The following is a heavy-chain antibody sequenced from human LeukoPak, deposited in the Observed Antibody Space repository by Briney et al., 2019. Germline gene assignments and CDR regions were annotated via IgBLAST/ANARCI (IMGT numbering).Heavy chain of an antibody. CDR3: ARVHYGIDY. J-gene: IGHJ4*02. CDR1: GFNYSIYS. V-gene: IGHV3-21*01. D-gene: IGHD4-17*01. CDR2: INSRSNQI. Sequence: GGSLRLSCAASGFNYSIYSMYWIRQAPGKALEWVSSINSRSNQIYYADSVKGRFTISRDNAENSLYLQMNSLRADDSAMYYCARVHYGIDYWGQGTLVTVSS.